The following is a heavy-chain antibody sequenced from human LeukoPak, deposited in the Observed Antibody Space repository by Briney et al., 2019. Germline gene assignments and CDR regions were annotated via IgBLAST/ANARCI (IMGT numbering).Heavy chain of an antibody. V-gene: IGHV3-48*03. J-gene: IGHJ6*03. Sequence: GGSLRLSCAASGFTFSSYEMNWVRQAPGKGLEWVSYISGSGSTIYYADSVKGRFTISRDNAKNSLYLQMNSLRAEDTAVYYCARDKRAARPYYYYYYMDVWGKGTTVTVSS. D-gene: IGHD6-6*01. CDR1: GFTFSSYE. CDR3: ARDKRAARPYYYYYYMDV. CDR2: ISGSGSTI.